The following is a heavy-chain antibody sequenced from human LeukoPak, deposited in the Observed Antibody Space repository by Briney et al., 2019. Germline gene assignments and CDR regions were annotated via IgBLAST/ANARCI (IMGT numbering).Heavy chain of an antibody. J-gene: IGHJ6*02. CDR2: ISGSGDST. D-gene: IGHD1-26*01. CDR3: AKDTKSGSSSYYYYGMDV. V-gene: IGHV3-23*01. Sequence: PGGSLRLSCVASGFTFSSYGMSWVRQAPGKGLEWVSGISGSGDSTFYADSAKGRFTISRDNSKNTPYLQMNSLRAEDTAVYYCAKDTKSGSSSYYYYGMDVWAKGPRSPSP. CDR1: GFTFSSYG.